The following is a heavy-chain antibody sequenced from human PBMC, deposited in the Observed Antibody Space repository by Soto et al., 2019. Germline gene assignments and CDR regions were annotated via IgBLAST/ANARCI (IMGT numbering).Heavy chain of an antibody. CDR1: GYTFSGFY. CDR2: INPNSGGT. J-gene: IGHJ4*02. CDR3: ASAAVTGTAGLDF. D-gene: IGHD6-19*01. V-gene: IGHV1-2*02. Sequence: ASVEVSCKASGYTFSGFYMHWVRRAPGQGLEWMGWINPNSGGTKSAEKFQGRVTMTRDTSISTAYMELSRLTSDDTAVYYCASAAVTGTAGLDFWGQGTQVTVSS.